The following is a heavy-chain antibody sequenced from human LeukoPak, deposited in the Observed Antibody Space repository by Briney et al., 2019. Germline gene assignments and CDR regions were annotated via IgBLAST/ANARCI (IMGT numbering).Heavy chain of an antibody. V-gene: IGHV1-69*05. CDR2: IIPIFGTA. J-gene: IGHJ4*02. Sequence: SVKVSCKASGGTFSSYAISWVRQAPGQGLEWMGGIIPIFGTANYAQKFQGRVTVTTDESTSTAYMELSSLRSEDTAVYYCARDYYDSSGYYSGDYWGQGTLVTVSS. CDR3: ARDYYDSSGYYSGDY. CDR1: GGTFSSYA. D-gene: IGHD3-22*01.